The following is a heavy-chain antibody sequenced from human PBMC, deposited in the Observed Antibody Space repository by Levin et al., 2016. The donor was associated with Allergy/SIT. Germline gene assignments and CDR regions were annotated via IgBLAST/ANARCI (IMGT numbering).Heavy chain of an antibody. V-gene: IGHV1-69*01. D-gene: IGHD6-6*01. J-gene: IGHJ6*02. CDR2: IIPIFGTA. Sequence: WVRQAPGQGLEWMGGIIPIFGTANYAQKFQGRVTITADESTSTAYMELSSLRAEDTAVYYCAKDQKRASRFQYSSSSFYYYYGMDVWGQGTTVTVSS. CDR3: AKDQKRASRFQYSSSSFYYYYGMDV.